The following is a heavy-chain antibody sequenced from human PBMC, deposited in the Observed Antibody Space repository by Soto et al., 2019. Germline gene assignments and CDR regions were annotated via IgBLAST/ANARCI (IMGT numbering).Heavy chain of an antibody. CDR1: GFTFSSYW. Sequence: EVQLVESGGGLVQPGGSLRLSCAASGFTFSSYWMSWVRQAPGKGLEWVANIKQDGSEKYYVDSVKGRFTISRDNAKNSLYQQMNSLRAEDTAVYYCARGYCGGDCYHIDAFDIWGQGTMVTVSS. D-gene: IGHD2-21*01. V-gene: IGHV3-7*01. CDR3: ARGYCGGDCYHIDAFDI. J-gene: IGHJ3*02. CDR2: IKQDGSEK.